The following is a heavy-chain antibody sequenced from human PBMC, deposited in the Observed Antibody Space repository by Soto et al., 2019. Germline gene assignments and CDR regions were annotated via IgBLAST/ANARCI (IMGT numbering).Heavy chain of an antibody. CDR1: GYTFTGYY. CDR3: ATSLKGYSSGWPPHYYHYGMDV. V-gene: IGHV1-2*04. J-gene: IGHJ6*02. D-gene: IGHD6-19*01. CDR2: INPNSGGT. Sequence: ASVKVSCKASGYTFTGYYMHWVRQAPGQGLEWMGWINPNSGGTNYAQKFQGWVTMTRDTSISTAYMELSRLRSDDTAVYYCATSLKGYSSGWPPHYYHYGMDVWGQGTTVTV.